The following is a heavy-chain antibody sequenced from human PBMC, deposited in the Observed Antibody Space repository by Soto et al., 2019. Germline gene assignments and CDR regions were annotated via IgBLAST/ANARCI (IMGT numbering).Heavy chain of an antibody. J-gene: IGHJ2*01. CDR2: IREDGSDV. V-gene: IGHV3-7*01. CDR3: VGGWGWHFDL. D-gene: IGHD3-16*01. Sequence: EVQLVESGGGLVQPGGSLRLSCAVSVITFSTYWMSWIRQAPGKGLEWVANIREDGSDVNYVDSVKGRFTISIDNTKNSLYLQMNSLRDGDTAMYYCVGGWGWHFDLWGRGTLVTVSS. CDR1: VITFSTYW.